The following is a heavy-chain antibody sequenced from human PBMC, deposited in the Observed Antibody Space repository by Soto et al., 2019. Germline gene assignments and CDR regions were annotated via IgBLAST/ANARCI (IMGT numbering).Heavy chain of an antibody. V-gene: IGHV5-51*01. Sequence: GESLKISCKGSGYSFTSYWIGWVRQMPGKGLEWMGTIYPNDSDTRYSPSFQGHVTISVDKSISTAYLQWSSLKASDTAMYYCATPAWIQLWSFNYWGQGTRVTV. CDR3: ATPAWIQLWSFNY. D-gene: IGHD5-18*01. J-gene: IGHJ4*02. CDR1: GYSFTSYW. CDR2: IYPNDSDT.